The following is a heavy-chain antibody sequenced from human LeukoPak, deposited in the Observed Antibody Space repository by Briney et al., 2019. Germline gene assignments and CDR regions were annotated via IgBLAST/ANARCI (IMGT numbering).Heavy chain of an antibody. V-gene: IGHV1-2*02. CDR2: INPNSGGT. Sequence: GASVKVSCKASGYTFTGYYMHWVRQAPGRGLEWMGWINPNSGGTNYAQKFQGRVTMTRDTSISTAYMELSRLRSDDTAVYYCARAFYDILTGYYGASWFMYWGQGTLVTVSS. J-gene: IGHJ4*02. D-gene: IGHD3-9*01. CDR3: ARAFYDILTGYYGASWFMY. CDR1: GYTFTGYY.